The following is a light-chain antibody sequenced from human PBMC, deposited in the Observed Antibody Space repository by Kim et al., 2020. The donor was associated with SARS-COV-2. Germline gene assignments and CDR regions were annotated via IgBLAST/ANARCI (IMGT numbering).Light chain of an antibody. V-gene: IGKV1-17*01. CDR1: QGIGNV. CDR2: SAS. J-gene: IGKJ2*01. CDR3: LQHASYPPT. Sequence: SAPVGDRVTITCRASQGIGNVLGWYQQRPGTAPKSLIYSASTLQSEVPSRFSGSGSGTEFTLTISSRQPEDFATYYCLQHASYPPTFGQGTKLEI.